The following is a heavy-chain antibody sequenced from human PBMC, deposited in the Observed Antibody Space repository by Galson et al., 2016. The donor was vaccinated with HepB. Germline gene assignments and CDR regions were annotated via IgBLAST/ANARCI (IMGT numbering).Heavy chain of an antibody. CDR3: ARGSPSDY. CDR1: GYNFPTYW. V-gene: IGHV5-51*01. Sequence: QSGAEVKKPGESLKISCKGSGYNFPTYWIAWVRQMPGKGLEWMGVIYPDDSDARYSPSFQGQVTISADKSISTAYLQWSSLKASDTAMYYCARGSPSDYWGQGTLVTVSS. D-gene: IGHD1-26*01. J-gene: IGHJ4*02. CDR2: IYPDDSDA.